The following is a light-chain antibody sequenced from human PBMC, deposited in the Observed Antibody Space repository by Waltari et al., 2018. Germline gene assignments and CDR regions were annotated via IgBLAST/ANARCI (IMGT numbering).Light chain of an antibody. CDR2: AAS. CDR1: QGIRND. CDR3: LQDYTYIRT. J-gene: IGKJ1*01. V-gene: IGKV1-6*01. Sequence: AIHMTQSPSSLSASVGDRVTINCRASQGIRNDLGWYQQKPGKAPKLLIYAASSLQSGVPSRFSGSGSGTDFTLTISSLQPEDFATYYCLQDYTYIRTFGQGTKVEIK.